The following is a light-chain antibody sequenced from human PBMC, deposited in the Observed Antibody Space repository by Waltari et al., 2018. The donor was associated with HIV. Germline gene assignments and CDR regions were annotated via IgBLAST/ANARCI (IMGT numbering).Light chain of an antibody. Sequence: QSVLTQPPSASGAPGPRISISCSGGHSNIGSYPLSRYQPLPGTAPNLLIYSNTQRPSGVPARFSGSKSGTLASLAIGGLQSEDEADYYCAAWDDSLSGSVVFGGGTKLTVL. V-gene: IGLV1-44*01. CDR2: SNT. CDR3: AAWDDSLSGSVV. J-gene: IGLJ2*01. CDR1: HSNIGSYP.